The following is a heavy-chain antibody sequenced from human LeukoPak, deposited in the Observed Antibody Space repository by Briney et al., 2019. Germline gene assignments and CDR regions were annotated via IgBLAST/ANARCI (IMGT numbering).Heavy chain of an antibody. Sequence: SETLSLTCTVSGGSISSGGYYWTWIRQHPGKGLEWIGYIYYSGSTYYNPSLKSRVTISVGTSKNQFSLKLSSVTAADTAVYYCAREVRVVRLRDFDLWGRGTLVTVSS. J-gene: IGHJ2*01. D-gene: IGHD3-10*01. CDR3: AREVRVVRLRDFDL. CDR1: GGSISSGGYY. V-gene: IGHV4-31*03. CDR2: IYYSGST.